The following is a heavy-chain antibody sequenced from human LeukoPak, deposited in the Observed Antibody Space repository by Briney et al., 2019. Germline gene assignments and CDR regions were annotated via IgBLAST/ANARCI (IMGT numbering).Heavy chain of an antibody. J-gene: IGHJ6*03. CDR2: IYYSGST. V-gene: IGHV4-61*01. Sequence: SETLSLTCTVSGGSISSSSYYWSWIRQPPGKGLEWIGYIYYSGSTNYNPSLKSRVTISVDTSKNQFSLKLSSVTAADTAVYYCARSRHDSSGYYYLGYYYYYMDVWGKGTTVTVSS. D-gene: IGHD3-22*01. CDR3: ARSRHDSSGYYYLGYYYYYMDV. CDR1: GGSISSSSYY.